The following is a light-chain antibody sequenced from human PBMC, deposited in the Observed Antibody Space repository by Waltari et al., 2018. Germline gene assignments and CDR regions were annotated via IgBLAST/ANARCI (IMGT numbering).Light chain of an antibody. V-gene: IGKV1-5*03. J-gene: IGKJ1*01. CDR3: QQYHSSSRT. CDR1: QSIDSR. Sequence: DIQMTQSPSTLSASVGDRVTITCRASQSIDSRLAWYQQKPGKAPNLLIYKASILHSGVPSRFSGRGSGTEFTLTISSLQPDDFAAYYCQQYHSSSRTFGQGTNVEMK. CDR2: KAS.